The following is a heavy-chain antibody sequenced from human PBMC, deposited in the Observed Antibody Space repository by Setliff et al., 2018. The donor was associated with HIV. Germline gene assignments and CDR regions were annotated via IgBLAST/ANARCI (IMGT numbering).Heavy chain of an antibody. CDR1: GASISSSSNS. J-gene: IGHJ4*02. V-gene: IGHV4-39*01. D-gene: IGHD6-25*01. CDR2: LYSSGRT. Sequence: SETLSLTCSVSGASISSSSNSWGWIRQPPGKGLEWIGSLYSSGRTYYKSSLKSRVNISVDASRNQFSLWLDSLTAADTAIYYCAGSYGSGYYFDYWGQGTLVTVAS. CDR3: AGSYGSGYYFDY.